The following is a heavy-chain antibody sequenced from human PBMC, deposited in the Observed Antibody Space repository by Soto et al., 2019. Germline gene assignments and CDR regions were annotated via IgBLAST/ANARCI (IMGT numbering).Heavy chain of an antibody. Sequence: ASVKVSCKASGYTFTGYYMHWVRQAPGQGLEWMGWINPNSGGTNYAQKFQGWVTMTRDTSISTAYMELSRLRSDDTAVYYCARGSEYSSSWYFDYWGQGTLVTVSS. CDR3: ARGSEYSSSWYFDY. CDR2: INPNSGGT. J-gene: IGHJ4*02. D-gene: IGHD6-13*01. V-gene: IGHV1-2*04. CDR1: GYTFTGYY.